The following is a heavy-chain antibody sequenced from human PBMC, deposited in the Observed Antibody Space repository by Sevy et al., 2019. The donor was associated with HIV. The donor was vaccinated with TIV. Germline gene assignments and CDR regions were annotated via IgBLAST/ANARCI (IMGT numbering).Heavy chain of an antibody. CDR2: INPNRGGT. J-gene: IGHJ6*02. CDR1: GYTFTGYY. V-gene: IGHV1-2*02. CDR3: ARFPVASIAVAGGFYYYGMDV. D-gene: IGHD6-19*01. Sequence: ASVKVSCKASGYTFTGYYMHWVRQAPGQGLEWMGWINPNRGGTNYAQKFQGRVTMTRATSISTAYMELSRLRSDDTAVYYCARFPVASIAVAGGFYYYGMDVWGQGTTVTVSS.